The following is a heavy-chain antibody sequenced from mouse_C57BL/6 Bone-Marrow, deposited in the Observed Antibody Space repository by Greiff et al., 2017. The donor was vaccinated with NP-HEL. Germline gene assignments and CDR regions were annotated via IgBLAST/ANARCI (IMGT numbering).Heavy chain of an antibody. CDR1: GFSLTSYG. CDR2: IWRGGST. CDR3: AKKGYYGNYFYAMDY. J-gene: IGHJ4*01. V-gene: IGHV2-5*01. Sequence: VKLMESGPGLVQPSQSLSITCTVSGFSLTSYGVHWVRQSPGKGLEWLGVIWRGGSTDYNAAFMSRLSITKDNSKSQVFFKMNSLQADDTAIYYCAKKGYYGNYFYAMDYWGQGTSVTVSS. D-gene: IGHD2-1*01.